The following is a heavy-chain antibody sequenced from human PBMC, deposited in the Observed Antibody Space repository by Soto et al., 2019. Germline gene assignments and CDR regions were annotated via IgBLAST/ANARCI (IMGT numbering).Heavy chain of an antibody. CDR2: ISGSGGST. D-gene: IGHD3-22*01. CDR1: GFTFSSYA. V-gene: IGHV3-23*01. CDR3: AKAGASRSGYHNGWWGVRSWFDP. Sequence: GGSLRLSCAASGFTFSSYAMSWVRQAPGKGLEWVSAISGSGGSTYYADSVKGRFTISRDNSKNTLYLQMNGLRAEDTAVYYCAKAGASRSGYHNGWWGVRSWFDPWGQGTLVTVSS. J-gene: IGHJ5*02.